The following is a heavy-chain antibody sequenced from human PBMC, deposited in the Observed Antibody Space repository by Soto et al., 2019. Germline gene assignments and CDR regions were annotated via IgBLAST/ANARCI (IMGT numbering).Heavy chain of an antibody. CDR1: GFTFSSYE. D-gene: IGHD3-22*01. J-gene: IGHJ5*02. V-gene: IGHV3-48*03. CDR2: ISSSGSII. Sequence: PGGSLRLSCAASGFTFSSYEMNWFRQAPGKGLEWVSYISSSGSIIYYADSVKGRFTISRDNAKNSLYLQMNSLRAEDTAVYYCARGVLYYYDSSGYPHWFDPWGQGTLVTVSS. CDR3: ARGVLYYYDSSGYPHWFDP.